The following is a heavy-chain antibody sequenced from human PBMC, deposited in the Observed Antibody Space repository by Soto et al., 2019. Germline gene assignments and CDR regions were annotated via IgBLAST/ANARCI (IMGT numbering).Heavy chain of an antibody. CDR1: GGSITGSSFS. D-gene: IGHD3-16*01. CDR3: ARGLRWTRTFDF. J-gene: IGHJ4*02. V-gene: IGHV4-39*01. CDR2: LAYSGST. Sequence: QRQLRESGPGLVKPSETLSLTCSVSGGSITGSSFSWAWIRQSPGTGLQWIGSLAYSGSTYYNPSHEGRVAISADTSKNAFSLELKLMTAADTATYFCARGLRWTRTFDFWGRGTLVTVSS.